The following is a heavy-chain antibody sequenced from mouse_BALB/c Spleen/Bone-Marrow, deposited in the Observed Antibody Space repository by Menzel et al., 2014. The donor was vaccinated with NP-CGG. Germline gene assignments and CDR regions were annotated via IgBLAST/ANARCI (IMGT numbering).Heavy chain of an antibody. Sequence: VQLQQSGAELVKPGASVMLSCKASGYSFTTYWIHWVKQRPGQGLEWIGEINPSNGRTNYNEKFKSKATLTVDKSSSTAYMQLSSLTSEDSAVYYCARYDGPAWFAYWGQGTLVTVSA. V-gene: IGHV1S81*02. CDR2: INPSNGRT. CDR1: GYSFTTYW. CDR3: ARYDGPAWFAY. D-gene: IGHD2-3*01. J-gene: IGHJ3*01.